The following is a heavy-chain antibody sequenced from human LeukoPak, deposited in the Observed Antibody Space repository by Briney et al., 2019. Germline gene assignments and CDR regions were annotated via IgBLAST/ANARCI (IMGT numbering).Heavy chain of an antibody. V-gene: IGHV5-51*01. D-gene: IGHD3-22*01. Sequence: GESLKISCKGSGYSFTSYWIGWVRQMPGKGLEWMGIIYPGDSDTRYSSSFQGQVTISADKSISTAYLQWSSLKASDTAMYYCARLGGGTYYYDSSGYSPGDYWGQGTLVTVSS. CDR1: GYSFTSYW. CDR3: ARLGGGTYYYDSSGYSPGDY. CDR2: IYPGDSDT. J-gene: IGHJ4*02.